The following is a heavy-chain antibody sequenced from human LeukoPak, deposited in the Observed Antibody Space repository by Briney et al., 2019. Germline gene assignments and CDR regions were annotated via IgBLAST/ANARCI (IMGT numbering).Heavy chain of an antibody. CDR3: ARGWFGELSPETPRVPVNWFDP. D-gene: IGHD3-10*01. J-gene: IGHJ5*02. V-gene: IGHV3-13*03. CDR2: IGTAGDT. CDR1: GFTFSSYD. Sequence: GGSLRLSCAACGFTFSSYDMHWVRQATGKGLEWVSAIGTAGDTYYPGSVKGQFTISRENAKNSLYLQMNSLRAEDTAVYYCARGWFGELSPETPRVPVNWFDPWGQGTLVTVSS.